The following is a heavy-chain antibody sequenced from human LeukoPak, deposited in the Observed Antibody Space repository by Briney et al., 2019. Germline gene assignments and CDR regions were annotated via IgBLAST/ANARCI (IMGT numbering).Heavy chain of an antibody. D-gene: IGHD6-19*01. CDR3: TTDRPYSSGLYYFDY. Sequence: AGGSLRLSCAASGFTFSNAWMSWVRQAPGKGLEWVGRIKSKTDGGTTDYAAPVKGRFTISRDDSKNTLYLQMNSLKTEDTAVYYCTTDRPYSSGLYYFDYWGQGTLVTISS. CDR2: IKSKTDGGTT. CDR1: GFTFSNAW. V-gene: IGHV3-15*01. J-gene: IGHJ4*02.